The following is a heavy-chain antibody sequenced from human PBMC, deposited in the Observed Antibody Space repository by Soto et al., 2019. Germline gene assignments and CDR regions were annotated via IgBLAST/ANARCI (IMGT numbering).Heavy chain of an antibody. J-gene: IGHJ5*02. Sequence: SETLSLTCTVSGASITSNTYYWGWIRQPPGKGLEWVGSIYYSGSTYYNPSLKSRVTISVDRSKNQFSLKLSSVTAADTAVYYCARVPGPWGQGTLVTVSS. CDR1: GASITSNTYY. CDR3: ARVPGP. CDR2: IYYSGST. V-gene: IGHV4-39*07.